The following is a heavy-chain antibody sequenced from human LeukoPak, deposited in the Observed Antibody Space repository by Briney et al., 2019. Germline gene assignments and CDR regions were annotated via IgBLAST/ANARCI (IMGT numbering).Heavy chain of an antibody. CDR3: ARRGLQTPFDY. Sequence: SETLSLTCAVPGYSISSGYYWGWIRQPPGKGLEWIGSIYHSGSTYCNPSLKSRVTISVDTSKNQFSLKLSSVTAADTAVYYCARRGLQTPFDYWGQGTLVTVSS. J-gene: IGHJ4*02. D-gene: IGHD4-11*01. V-gene: IGHV4-38-2*01. CDR1: GYSISSGYY. CDR2: IYHSGST.